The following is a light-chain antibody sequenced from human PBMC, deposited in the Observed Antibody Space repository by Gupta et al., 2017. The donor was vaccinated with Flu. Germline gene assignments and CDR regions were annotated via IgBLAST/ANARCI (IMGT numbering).Light chain of an antibody. V-gene: IGKV1-39*01. J-gene: IGKJ1*01. CDR1: QSISSY. CDR2: AAS. CDR3: QHSYSTLWT. Sequence: DTQMTQSPSSLSASVGDRVTITCRASQSISSYLDWYQQKPGKAPKLLIYAASRLKSGVPSRFSGSGSGTDFTLTISRRQPEDFATYYCQHSYSTLWTFGQGPKVAIK.